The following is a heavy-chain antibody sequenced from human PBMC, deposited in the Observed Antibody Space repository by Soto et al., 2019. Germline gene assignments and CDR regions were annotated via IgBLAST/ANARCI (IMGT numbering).Heavy chain of an antibody. D-gene: IGHD2-2*01. V-gene: IGHV3-23*01. CDR2: ISGSGGST. CDR3: AKNPLVCSSTSCYPEYFDY. Sequence: PGGSLRLSCVASGFTFSSYAMSWVRQAPGKGLEWVSAISGSGGSTYYADSVKGRFTISRDNSKNTLYLQMNSLRAEDTAVYYCAKNPLVCSSTSCYPEYFDYWGQGTLVTVSS. CDR1: GFTFSSYA. J-gene: IGHJ4*02.